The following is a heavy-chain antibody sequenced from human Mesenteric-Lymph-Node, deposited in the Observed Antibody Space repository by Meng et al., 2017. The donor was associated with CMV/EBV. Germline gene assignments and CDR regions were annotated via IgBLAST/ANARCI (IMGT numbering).Heavy chain of an antibody. CDR3: ARDLIDKGSSGWPVGFDY. V-gene: IGHV1-69*06. CDR1: TFGSYA. D-gene: IGHD6-19*01. J-gene: IGHJ4*02. Sequence: TFGSYAINWVRQAPGQGLEWMGGIIPMFGTANYAQKLQGRVTITADKSTSTAYMDLSSLRSEDTAVYYCARDLIDKGSSGWPVGFDYWGQGTLVTVSS. CDR2: IIPMFGTA.